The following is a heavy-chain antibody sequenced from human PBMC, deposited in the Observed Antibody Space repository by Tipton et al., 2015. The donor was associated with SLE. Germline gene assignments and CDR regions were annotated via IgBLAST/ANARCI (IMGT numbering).Heavy chain of an antibody. CDR3: ARGPFWSGSWDY. CDR1: GGSISSSSYY. J-gene: IGHJ4*02. Sequence: TLSLTCTVSGGSISSSSYYWGWIRQPPGKGLEWIGSIYYSGSTYYNPSLKSRVTISVDTSKSQFSLKLSSVTAADTAVYYCARGPFWSGSWDYWGQGTLVTVSS. D-gene: IGHD3-3*01. V-gene: IGHV4-39*07. CDR2: IYYSGST.